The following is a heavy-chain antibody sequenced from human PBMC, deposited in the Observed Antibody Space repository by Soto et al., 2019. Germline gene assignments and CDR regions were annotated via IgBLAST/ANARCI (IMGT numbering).Heavy chain of an antibody. CDR3: ARPNSPILLWFGEGKGFDP. D-gene: IGHD3-10*01. CDR1: GYTFTYFA. V-gene: IGHV1-3*01. CDR2: INAGNGNT. J-gene: IGHJ5*02. Sequence: QVQLVQSGAEVKKPGASVKFSCKASGYTFTYFAIHWVRQAPGQRLEWMGWINAGNGNTKYSQKFQGRVTFTRDTSASTAYMALSSLRSEDTAVYYCARPNSPILLWFGEGKGFDPWGQGTLVTVSS.